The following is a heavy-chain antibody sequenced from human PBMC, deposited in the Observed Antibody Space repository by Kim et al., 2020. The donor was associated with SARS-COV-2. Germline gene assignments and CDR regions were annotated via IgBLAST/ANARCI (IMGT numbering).Heavy chain of an antibody. D-gene: IGHD3-22*01. V-gene: IGHV3-23*01. Sequence: GGSLRLSCAASGFTFSSYAMSWVRQAPGKGLEWVSAISGSGGSTYYADSVKGRFTISRDNSKNTLYLQMNSLRAEDTAVYYCAKSHSSGYYYPYYFDYWGQGTLVTVSS. CDR3: AKSHSSGYYYPYYFDY. CDR1: GFTFSSYA. CDR2: ISGSGGST. J-gene: IGHJ4*02.